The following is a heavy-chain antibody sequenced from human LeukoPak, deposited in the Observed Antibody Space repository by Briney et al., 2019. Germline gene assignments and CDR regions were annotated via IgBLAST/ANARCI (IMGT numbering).Heavy chain of an antibody. CDR3: ARDPQITVVWGVFFDY. Sequence: PGGSLRLSCAASGFTFSSYWMTWVRQAPGKGLEWVAKIKQDGSEKYYVDSVKGRFTISRDNAKNSLYLQMNSLRSEDTAVYYCARDPQITVVWGVFFDYWGQGTLVTVSS. V-gene: IGHV3-7*05. J-gene: IGHJ4*02. CDR1: GFTFSSYW. CDR2: IKQDGSEK. D-gene: IGHD3-10*01.